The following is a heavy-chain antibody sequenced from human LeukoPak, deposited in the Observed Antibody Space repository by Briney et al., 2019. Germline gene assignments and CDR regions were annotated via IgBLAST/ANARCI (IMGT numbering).Heavy chain of an antibody. CDR1: GGTFSSYA. V-gene: IGHV1-69*13. D-gene: IGHD6-13*01. CDR3: AGRYSSSWYLSDY. Sequence: ASVKVSCEASGGTFSSYAISWVRQAPGQGLEWMGGIIPIFGTANYAQKFQGRVTITADESTSTAYMELSSLRSEDTAVYYCAGRYSSSWYLSDYWGQGTLVIVSS. J-gene: IGHJ4*02. CDR2: IIPIFGTA.